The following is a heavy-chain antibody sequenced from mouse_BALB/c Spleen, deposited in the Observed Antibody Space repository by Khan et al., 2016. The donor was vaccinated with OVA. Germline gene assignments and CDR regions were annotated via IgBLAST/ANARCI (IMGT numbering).Heavy chain of an antibody. Sequence: VQLKQSGPGLVKPSQSLSLTCTVTGYSITSDYAWNWIRQFPGNKLEWMGYMHYSGSTSYNPSPKSRISITRDSSKNQCFLHLNSVTSEDTATYYGARWFAYWGQGTLLTVSA. V-gene: IGHV3-2*02. CDR3: ARWFAY. J-gene: IGHJ3*01. CDR2: MHYSGST. CDR1: GYSITSDYA.